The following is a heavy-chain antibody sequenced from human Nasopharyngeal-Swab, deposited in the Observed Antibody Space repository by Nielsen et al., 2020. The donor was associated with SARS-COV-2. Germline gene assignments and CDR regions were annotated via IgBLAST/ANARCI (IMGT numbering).Heavy chain of an antibody. CDR3: ATGRRDSSSWYPSVDY. J-gene: IGHJ4*02. Sequence: ASVKVSCKASGYTFTSYCISWVRQAPGQGLEWMGWISAYNGNTNYAQKLQGRVTMTTDTSTSTAYMELRGLRSDDTAVYYCATGRRDSSSWYPSVDYWGQGTLVTVSS. CDR2: ISAYNGNT. V-gene: IGHV1-18*01. CDR1: GYTFTSYC. D-gene: IGHD6-13*01.